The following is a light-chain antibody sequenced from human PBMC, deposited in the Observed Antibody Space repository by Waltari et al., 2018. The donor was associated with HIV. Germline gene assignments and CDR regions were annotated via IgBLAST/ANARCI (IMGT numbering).Light chain of an antibody. CDR3: QSADRSGSHVV. V-gene: IGLV3-25*03. CDR2: KDR. J-gene: IGLJ2*01. CDR1: ALPNRY. Sequence: SYELTQPPSMSVSPGQTARIPCFGDALPNRYAYLYQQSPGKPPALVIYKDRERPPGIPERFSGANSGTTVTLIISGVQPEDEADYYCQSADRSGSHVVFGGGTKVTV.